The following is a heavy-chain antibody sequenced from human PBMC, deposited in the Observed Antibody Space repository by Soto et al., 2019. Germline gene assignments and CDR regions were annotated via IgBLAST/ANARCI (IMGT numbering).Heavy chain of an antibody. V-gene: IGHV4-31*03. J-gene: IGHJ4*02. CDR2: IYYSGST. D-gene: IGHD2-21*02. CDR1: GGSISSGGYY. CDR3: ASSFSGDWHYFDY. Sequence: SETLSLTCTVSGGSISSGGYYWSWIRQHPGKGLEWIGYIYYSGSTYYNPSLKSRVTISVDTSKNQFSLKLSSVTAADTAVYYCASSFSGDWHYFDYWGQGTLVTVSS.